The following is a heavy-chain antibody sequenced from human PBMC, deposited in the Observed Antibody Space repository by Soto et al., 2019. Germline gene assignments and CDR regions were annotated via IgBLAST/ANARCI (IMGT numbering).Heavy chain of an antibody. V-gene: IGHV3-48*01. CDR1: GFTFSSYS. Sequence: GGSLRLSCAASGFTFSSYSMNWVRQAPGKGLEWVSYISSSSSTIYYADSVKGRFTISRDNCKNSLYLQMNSLRAEDTAVYYCARKGDVGVDCSSTSCYGPSYYYYYYMDVWGKGTTVTVSS. D-gene: IGHD2-2*01. CDR2: ISSSSSTI. CDR3: ARKGDVGVDCSSTSCYGPSYYYYYYMDV. J-gene: IGHJ6*03.